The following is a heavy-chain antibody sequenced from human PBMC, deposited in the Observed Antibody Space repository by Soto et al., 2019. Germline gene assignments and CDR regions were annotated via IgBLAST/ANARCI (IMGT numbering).Heavy chain of an antibody. Sequence: APVKGSCKASGYPFTRFAMRWLPQTPGQRLEWMGWIHAGNGNTKYSQKFQGTVTFTRDKSASTGYMEVSSLRSEDTAVYFCARACTGGTCFHLDYWGQGTQVTVSS. CDR2: IHAGNGNT. CDR3: ARACTGGTCFHLDY. CDR1: GYPFTRFA. J-gene: IGHJ4*02. V-gene: IGHV1-3*01. D-gene: IGHD2-8*02.